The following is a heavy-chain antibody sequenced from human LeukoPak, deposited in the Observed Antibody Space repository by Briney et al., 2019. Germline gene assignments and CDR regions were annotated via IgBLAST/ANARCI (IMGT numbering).Heavy chain of an antibody. CDR1: GFTFSSYG. Sequence: PGKSLRLSCAASGFTFSSYGMHWVRQAPGKGLEWVAFIRYDGSNKYYADSVKGRFTMSGDNSKNTLYLQMNSLRAEDTGVYYCAGTYYDILTGPQNWLDPWGQGTLVTVSS. V-gene: IGHV3-30*02. D-gene: IGHD3-9*01. J-gene: IGHJ5*02. CDR2: IRYDGSNK. CDR3: AGTYYDILTGPQNWLDP.